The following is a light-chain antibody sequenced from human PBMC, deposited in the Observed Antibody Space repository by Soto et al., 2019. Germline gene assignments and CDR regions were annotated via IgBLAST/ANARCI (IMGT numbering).Light chain of an antibody. CDR3: QHYNSYPWT. Sequence: DIQMTQSPSTLSASVGDRVTITCRASQSISTWLAWHQQKAGKAPKLLIYKASSLESGVPSRSSGSGSGTEFTLNISSLQPDDFETYYCQHYNSYPWTFGQGTKVDIK. V-gene: IGKV1-5*03. CDR2: KAS. J-gene: IGKJ1*01. CDR1: QSISTW.